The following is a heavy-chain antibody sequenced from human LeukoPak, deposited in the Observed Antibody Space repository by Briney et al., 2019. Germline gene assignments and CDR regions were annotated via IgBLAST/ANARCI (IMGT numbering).Heavy chain of an antibody. CDR1: GYSISSGYY. Sequence: SETLSLTCTVSGYSISSGYYWGWIRQPPGKGLEWIGSIYHSGSTYYNPSLKSRVTISVDTSKNQFSLKLSSVTAADTAVYYCARLVATIWRYFDYWGQGTLVTVSS. CDR3: ARLVATIWRYFDY. D-gene: IGHD5-12*01. J-gene: IGHJ4*02. CDR2: IYHSGST. V-gene: IGHV4-38-2*02.